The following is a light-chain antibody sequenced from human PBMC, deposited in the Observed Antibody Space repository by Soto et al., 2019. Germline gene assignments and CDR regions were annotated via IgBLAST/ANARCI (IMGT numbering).Light chain of an antibody. CDR3: QQYDNLPYT. V-gene: IGKV1-5*01. Sequence: IQMTNSPPTLSASIGDSETITCPASQSISNSLAWYQQKPGKAPKFLIYGASSLESRVPSRFSGSGSGTDFTFTISSLQPEDIATYYCQQYDNLPYTFGQGTKVDIK. J-gene: IGKJ2*01. CDR1: QSISNS. CDR2: GAS.